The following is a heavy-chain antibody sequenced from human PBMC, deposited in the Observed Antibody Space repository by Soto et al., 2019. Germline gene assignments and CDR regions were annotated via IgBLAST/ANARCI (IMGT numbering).Heavy chain of an antibody. V-gene: IGHV3-23*01. J-gene: IGHJ4*02. CDR3: AKPLRPGLQLLYF. D-gene: IGHD4-4*01. CDR2: ISSSGDHT. CDR1: GFTFSDYA. Sequence: EVQLLASGGGLVQPGGSLRLSCAASGFTFSDYAMSWVRQAPGNGLDWVSAISSSGDHTFYADSVKGRFTISRDNSKNSLYLQVNSLRAEDTAVYYCAKPLRPGLQLLYFWGQGTLVTVSS.